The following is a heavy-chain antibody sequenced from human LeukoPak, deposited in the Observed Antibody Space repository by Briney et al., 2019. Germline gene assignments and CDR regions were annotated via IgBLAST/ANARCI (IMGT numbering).Heavy chain of an antibody. Sequence: SETLSLTCTVSGGSISSGSYYWSWIRQPAGKGLEWIGRIYTSGSTNYNPSLKSRVTISVDTSKNQFSLKLSYVTAADTAVYYCARDSRFGWLPAYYMDVWGKGTTVTISS. CDR2: IYTSGST. CDR3: ARDSRFGWLPAYYMDV. D-gene: IGHD5-24*01. J-gene: IGHJ6*03. CDR1: GGSISSGSYY. V-gene: IGHV4-61*02.